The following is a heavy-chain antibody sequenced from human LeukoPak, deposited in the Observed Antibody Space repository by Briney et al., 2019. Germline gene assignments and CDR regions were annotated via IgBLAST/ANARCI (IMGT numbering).Heavy chain of an antibody. CDR3: ARHKYNLVLLNWFDP. CDR2: IYYSGST. Sequence: KASETLSLTCTVSGGSISNSSYYWGWIRQPPGKGLEWIGSIYYSGSTYYNPSLKSRVTISVDTSKNQFSLKLSSVTAADTAVYYCARHKYNLVLLNWFDPWGQGTLVTVSS. V-gene: IGHV4-39*01. CDR1: GGSISNSSYY. J-gene: IGHJ5*02. D-gene: IGHD1-14*01.